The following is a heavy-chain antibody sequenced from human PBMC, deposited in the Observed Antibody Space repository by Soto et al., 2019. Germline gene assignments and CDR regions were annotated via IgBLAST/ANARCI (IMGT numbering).Heavy chain of an antibody. V-gene: IGHV3-23*01. CDR1: GFTFSSYA. D-gene: IGHD3-3*01. CDR2: ISGSGGST. CDR3: AKADYDFWSGYYQAPAGCCHYGMDV. Sequence: QAGGSLRLSCAASGFTFSSYAMSWVRQAPGKGLEWVSAISGSGGSTYYADSVKGRFTISRDNSKNTLYLQMNSLRAEDTAVYYCAKADYDFWSGYYQAPAGCCHYGMDVWGQGTTVTVSS. J-gene: IGHJ6*02.